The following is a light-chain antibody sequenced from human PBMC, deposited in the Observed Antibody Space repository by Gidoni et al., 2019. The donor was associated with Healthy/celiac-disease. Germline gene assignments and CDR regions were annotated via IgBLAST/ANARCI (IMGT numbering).Light chain of an antibody. CDR1: QSVSSY. CDR3: QQRSNWPPAYT. J-gene: IGKJ2*01. V-gene: IGKV3-11*01. CDR2: DAT. Sequence: ELLLNQAPATLSLSPGERATLPCMASQSVSSYLAWYQQKPGQAPRLHIYDATNRATGIPARFSGSGSGTDFTLTISSLEPEDFAVYYCQQRSNWPPAYTFGQGTKLEIK.